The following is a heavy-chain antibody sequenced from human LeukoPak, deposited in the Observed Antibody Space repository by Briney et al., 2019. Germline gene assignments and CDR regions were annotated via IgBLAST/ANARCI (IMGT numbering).Heavy chain of an antibody. Sequence: PGGSLRLSCAASGFTFSSYWMSWVRQAPGKGLEWVANIKQDGSEKYYVDSVMGRFTISRDNAKSSLYLQMNSLRAEDTAVYYCAREDSSSWDDDAFDIWGQGTMVTVSS. CDR3: AREDSSSWDDDAFDI. CDR1: GFTFSSYW. CDR2: IKQDGSEK. J-gene: IGHJ3*02. D-gene: IGHD6-13*01. V-gene: IGHV3-7*01.